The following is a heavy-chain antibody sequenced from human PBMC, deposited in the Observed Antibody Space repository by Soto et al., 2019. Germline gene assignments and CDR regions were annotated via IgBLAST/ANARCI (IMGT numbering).Heavy chain of an antibody. CDR1: GFTFSSYG. CDR3: ARDGSIAALVYAFDI. Sequence: GGSLRLSCAASGFTFSSYGMHWVRQAPGKGLEWVAVIWYDGSNKYYADSVKGRFTISRDNSKNTLYLQMNSLRAEDTAVYYCARDGSIAALVYAFDIWGQGTMVTVSS. CDR2: IWYDGSNK. J-gene: IGHJ3*02. V-gene: IGHV3-33*01. D-gene: IGHD6-6*01.